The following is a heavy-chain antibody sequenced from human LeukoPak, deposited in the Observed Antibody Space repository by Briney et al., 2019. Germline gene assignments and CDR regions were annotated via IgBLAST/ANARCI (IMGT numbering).Heavy chain of an antibody. D-gene: IGHD1-26*01. CDR1: GYTFTSYY. Sequence: ASVKVSCKASGYTFTSYYMHWVRQAPGQGLEWLGLIIPSGGSTWYAQKFQGRVTMTRDMSTSTDYMELSSLRSEDTAVYYCARDNSVGDYAWWFDPWGQGTLVTVSS. V-gene: IGHV1-46*01. CDR2: IIPSGGST. CDR3: ARDNSVGDYAWWFDP. J-gene: IGHJ5*02.